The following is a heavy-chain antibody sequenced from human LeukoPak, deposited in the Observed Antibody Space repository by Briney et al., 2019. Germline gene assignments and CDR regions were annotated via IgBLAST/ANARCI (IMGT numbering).Heavy chain of an antibody. V-gene: IGHV1-8*01. J-gene: IGHJ6*02. Sequence: ASVKVSCKASGYTFTSYDINWVRQATGQGLEWMGWMNPNSGNTGYAQKFQGRVTMTRNTSISTAYMELSSLRSEDTAVYYCARGVLAVAGTDYYGMGVWGQGTTVTVSS. D-gene: IGHD6-19*01. CDR2: MNPNSGNT. CDR3: ARGVLAVAGTDYYGMGV. CDR1: GYTFTSYD.